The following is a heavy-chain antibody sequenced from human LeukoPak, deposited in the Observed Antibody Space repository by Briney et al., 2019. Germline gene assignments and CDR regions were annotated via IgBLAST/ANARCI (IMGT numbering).Heavy chain of an antibody. CDR2: ISSSRSY. D-gene: IGHD4-17*01. CDR1: GLTLSSYS. J-gene: IGHJ4*02. Sequence: GGSLRLSCAASGLTLSSYSMNWVRQAPGKGLGWVSSISSSRSYYADSVRGRFTISRDNAKNSLYLQMNSLRAEDTAVYYCARDYYGDYYFDYWGQGTLVTVSS. V-gene: IGHV3-21*01. CDR3: ARDYYGDYYFDY.